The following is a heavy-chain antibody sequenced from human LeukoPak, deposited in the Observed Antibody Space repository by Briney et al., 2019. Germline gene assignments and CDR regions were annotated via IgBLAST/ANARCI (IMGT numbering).Heavy chain of an antibody. J-gene: IGHJ6*02. CDR1: GYTFTSYG. CDR2: ISAYNGNT. V-gene: IGHV1-18*01. Sequence: ASVKLSCKASGYTFTSYGISWVRQAPGQGLEWMGWISAYNGNTNYAQKLQGRVTMTTDTSTSTAYMELRSLRSDDTAVYYCARENSSSWYLYYYYGMDVWGQGTTVTVSS. CDR3: ARENSSSWYLYYYYGMDV. D-gene: IGHD6-13*01.